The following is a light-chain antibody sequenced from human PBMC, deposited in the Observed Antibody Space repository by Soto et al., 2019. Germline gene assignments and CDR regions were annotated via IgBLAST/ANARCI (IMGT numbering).Light chain of an antibody. J-gene: IGLJ2*01. Sequence: NFMLTQPHSVSESPGKTVTISCTRSSGSIASNYVQWYQQRPGSAPTTVIYEDNQRPSGVPDRFSGSIDSSSNSASLTISGRKTEDEADYYCQSYDSSNHLVFGGGTKL. CDR3: QSYDSSNHLV. CDR2: EDN. V-gene: IGLV6-57*04. CDR1: SGSIASNY.